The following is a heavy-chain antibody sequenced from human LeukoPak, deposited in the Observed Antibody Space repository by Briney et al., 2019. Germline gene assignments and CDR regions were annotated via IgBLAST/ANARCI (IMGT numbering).Heavy chain of an antibody. J-gene: IGHJ4*02. V-gene: IGHV3-74*01. CDR1: GFTFSSYV. D-gene: IGHD3-22*01. CDR2: INSDGSST. Sequence: GGSLRLSCAASGFTFSSYVMHWVRQAPGKGLVWVSRINSDGSSTTYADSVKGRFTISRDNAKNMLCLQMNSLRAEDTAMYFCARVYSYYDSSDYSHNFDYWGQGTLVTVSS. CDR3: ARVYSYYDSSDYSHNFDY.